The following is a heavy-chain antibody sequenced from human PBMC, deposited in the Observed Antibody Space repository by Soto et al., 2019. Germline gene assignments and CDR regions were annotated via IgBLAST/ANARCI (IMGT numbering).Heavy chain of an antibody. Sequence: SETLSLTCAVSGYSISSGYYWGWIRQPPGKGLEWIGSIYHSGSTYYNPSLKSRVTISVDTSKNQFSLKLSSVTAADTAVYYCARDSRYSYGAGREYYFDYWGQGALVTVSS. CDR1: GYSISSGYY. D-gene: IGHD5-18*01. J-gene: IGHJ4*02. CDR3: ARDSRYSYGAGREYYFDY. CDR2: IYHSGST. V-gene: IGHV4-38-2*02.